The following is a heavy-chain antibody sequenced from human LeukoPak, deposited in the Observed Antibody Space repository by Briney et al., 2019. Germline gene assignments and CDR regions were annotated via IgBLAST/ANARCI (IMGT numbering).Heavy chain of an antibody. J-gene: IGHJ4*02. D-gene: IGHD2-2*03. CDR1: GYTFTSYG. V-gene: IGHV1-18*01. Sequence: ASVKLSCKASGYTFTSYGISWVRQAPGQGLEWMGWISAYNGNTNYAQKLQGRVTMTTDTSTSTAYMELRSLRSDDTAVYYCARHFRGYCSSTSCPPDFDYWGQGTLVTVSS. CDR3: ARHFRGYCSSTSCPPDFDY. CDR2: ISAYNGNT.